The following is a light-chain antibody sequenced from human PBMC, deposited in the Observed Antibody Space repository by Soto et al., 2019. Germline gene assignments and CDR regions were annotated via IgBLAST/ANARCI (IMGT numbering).Light chain of an antibody. J-gene: IGKJ4*01. CDR1: QSVASSH. Sequence: EIVLTQSPGTLSLSPGERATLSCRASQSVASSHLAWYRQKPGQTPRLLIYGASTRATGIPARFSGSGSGTEFTLTISSLQSEDFAVYYCQQYNNWPPLTFGGGTKVEIK. CDR3: QQYNNWPPLT. V-gene: IGKV3-15*01. CDR2: GAS.